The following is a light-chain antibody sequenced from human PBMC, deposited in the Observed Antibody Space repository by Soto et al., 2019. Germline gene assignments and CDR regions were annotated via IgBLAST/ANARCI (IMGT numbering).Light chain of an antibody. V-gene: IGLV2-14*01. CDR2: GVS. Sequence: QSVLTQPASVSGSLGQSITISCTGTSSDVGAYNYVSWYQQHPGTAPKLLICGVSDRPSGVSNRFSGSKSGNTASLTISGLQAEDGATYYCSSYTSSTFYVFGTGTKLTVL. CDR3: SSYTSSTFYV. CDR1: SSDVGAYNY. J-gene: IGLJ1*01.